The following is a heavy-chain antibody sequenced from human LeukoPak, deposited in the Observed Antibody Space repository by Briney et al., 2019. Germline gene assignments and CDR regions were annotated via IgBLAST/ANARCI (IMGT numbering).Heavy chain of an antibody. CDR1: GGSISSYY. V-gene: IGHV4-59*01. D-gene: IGHD2-15*01. Sequence: SGTLSLTCTVSGGSISSYYWSWIRQPPGKGLEWIGYIYYSGSTNYNPSLKSRVTISVDMSKNQFSLKLSSVTAADTAVYYCARDKAVVVAATRDYYYYGMDVWGQGTTVTVSS. J-gene: IGHJ6*02. CDR2: IYYSGST. CDR3: ARDKAVVVAATRDYYYYGMDV.